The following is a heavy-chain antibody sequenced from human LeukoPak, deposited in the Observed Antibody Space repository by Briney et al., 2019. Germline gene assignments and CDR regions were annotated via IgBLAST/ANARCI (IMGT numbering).Heavy chain of an antibody. D-gene: IGHD3-3*01. CDR3: ARGGRFLEWLLSDY. J-gene: IGHJ4*02. CDR1: GFTFSSYW. CDR2: IKQDGSEK. Sequence: GGSLRLSCAASGFTFSSYWMSWVRQAPGKGLEWVANIKQDGSEKYYVDSEKGRFTISRDNAKNSLYLQMNSLRAEDTAVYYCARGGRFLEWLLSDYWGQGTLVTVSS. V-gene: IGHV3-7*03.